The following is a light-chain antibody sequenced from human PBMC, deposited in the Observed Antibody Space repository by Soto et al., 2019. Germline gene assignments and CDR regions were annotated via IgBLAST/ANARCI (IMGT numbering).Light chain of an antibody. V-gene: IGKV2-28*01. CDR3: KQARQSLT. J-gene: IGKJ5*01. Sequence: EIVMTQSPLTLPVTPGEPASISCRSSQSLLYNNTYNYLDWYVQKPGQSPQLLIYFGSNRAPGVPDRFSGSGSGTDFTLKINRVEAEDVGTYYCKQARQSLTFGQGTRLEIK. CDR2: FGS. CDR1: QSLLYNNTYNY.